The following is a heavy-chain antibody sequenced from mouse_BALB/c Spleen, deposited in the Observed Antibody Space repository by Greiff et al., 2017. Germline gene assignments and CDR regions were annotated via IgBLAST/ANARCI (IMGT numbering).Heavy chain of an antibody. CDR1: GFNIKDTY. D-gene: IGHD2-4*01. V-gene: IGHV14-3*02. Sequence: VQLQQSGAELVKPGASVKLSCTASGFNIKDTYMHWVKQRPEQGLEWIGRIDPANGNTKYDPKFQGKATITADTSSNTAYLQLSSLTSEDTAVYYCARTYDCDHYYAMDYWGQGTSVTVSS. CDR3: ARTYDCDHYYAMDY. CDR2: IDPANGNT. J-gene: IGHJ4*01.